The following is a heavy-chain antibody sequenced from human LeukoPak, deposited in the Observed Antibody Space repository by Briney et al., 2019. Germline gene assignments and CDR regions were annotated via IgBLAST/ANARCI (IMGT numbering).Heavy chain of an antibody. J-gene: IGHJ4*02. CDR1: GFTFSSYA. CDR3: AKAPQQLVPFDY. CDR2: ISYDGSNK. Sequence: PGGSLRLSCAASGFTFSSYAMHWVRQAPGKGLEWVAVISYDGSNKYYADSVKGRFTISRDNSKNTLYLQMNSLRAEDTAVYYCAKAPQQLVPFDYWGQGTLVTVSS. V-gene: IGHV3-30-3*01. D-gene: IGHD6-6*01.